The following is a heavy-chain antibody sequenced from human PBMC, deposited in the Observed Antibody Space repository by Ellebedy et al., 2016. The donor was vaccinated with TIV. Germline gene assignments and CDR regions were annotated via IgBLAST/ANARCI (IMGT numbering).Heavy chain of an antibody. CDR2: MSSDGSET. CDR1: RFIFSNYA. D-gene: IGHD2-21*02. V-gene: IGHV3-30*01. J-gene: IGHJ5*02. CDR3: ARDWCSANDCSYNWFHP. Sequence: PGGSLRLSCAASRFIFSNYAMHWVRQAPGKGLEWVAMMSSDGSETFYADSVRGRFTISRDNSKNTLYLQMDSLRPEDTALYSCARDWCSANDCSYNWFHPWGQGTPVTVSS.